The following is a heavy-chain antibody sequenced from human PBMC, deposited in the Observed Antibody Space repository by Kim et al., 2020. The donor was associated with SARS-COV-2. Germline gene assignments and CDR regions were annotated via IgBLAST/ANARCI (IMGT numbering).Heavy chain of an antibody. CDR3: ARDQGGVANAFDI. V-gene: IGHV4-30-2*01. CDR2: IYHSGST. D-gene: IGHD3-10*01. CDR1: GGSISSGGYS. J-gene: IGHJ3*02. Sequence: SETLSLTCAVSGGSISSGGYSWSWIRQPPGKGLEWIGYIYHSGSTYYNPSLKSRVTISVDRSKNQFSLKLSSVTAADTAVYYCARDQGGVANAFDIWGQGTMVTVSS.